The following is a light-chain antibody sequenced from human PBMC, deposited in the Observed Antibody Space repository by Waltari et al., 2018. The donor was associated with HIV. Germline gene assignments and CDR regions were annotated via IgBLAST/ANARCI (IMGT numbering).Light chain of an antibody. Sequence: DIVLTQTPLSLPVTPGEPASISCRSSQSLLDSEDGNTYLDWYLQKRSESPQHLIYKLSFRAYGVPDRVRGSGSGSDITLKISKVEAEDVILYYCMQRVGFPWTFGQGTKVEIK. CDR2: KLS. CDR1: QSLLDSEDGNTY. J-gene: IGKJ1*01. V-gene: IGKV2-40*01. CDR3: MQRVGFPWT.